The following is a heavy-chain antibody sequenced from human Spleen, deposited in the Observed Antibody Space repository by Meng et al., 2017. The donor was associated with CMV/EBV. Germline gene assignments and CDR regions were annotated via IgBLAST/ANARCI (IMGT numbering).Heavy chain of an antibody. CDR3: AKEGYNYYYYGMDV. V-gene: IGHV3-33*06. D-gene: IGHD5-18*01. CDR1: GFTFSSYA. CDR2: IWYDGSNK. J-gene: IGHJ6*02. Sequence: GESLKISCAASGFTFSSYAMHWVRQAPGKGLEWVAVIWYDGSNKYYADSVKGRFTISRDNSKNTLYLQMNSLRAEDTAVYYCAKEGYNYYYYGMDVWGQGTTVTVSS.